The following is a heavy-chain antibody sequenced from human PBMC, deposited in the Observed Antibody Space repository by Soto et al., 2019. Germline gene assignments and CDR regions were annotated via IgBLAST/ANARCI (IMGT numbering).Heavy chain of an antibody. D-gene: IGHD6-19*01. CDR2: IYHSGTT. CDR1: GYSIGSAYH. CDR3: ARLPYSSGSDYYSHGMDV. J-gene: IGHJ6*02. Sequence: PSETLSLTCAVSGYSIGSAYHWGWIRQPPGKGLEWIGNIYHSGTTYYNPSLESRVTISVDTSKNQFSLKLSSVTAADTAVYYCARLPYSSGSDYYSHGMDVWGPVNTVPDSS. V-gene: IGHV4-38-2*01.